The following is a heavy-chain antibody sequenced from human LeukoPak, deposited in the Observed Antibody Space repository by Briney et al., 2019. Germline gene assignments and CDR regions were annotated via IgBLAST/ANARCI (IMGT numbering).Heavy chain of an antibody. CDR2: ISAYNGNT. J-gene: IGHJ6*02. CDR3: ARDGGVTTPHYYYGMDV. Sequence: ASVKVSFKASGYTFTSYGISWVRQAPGQGLEWMGWISAYNGNTNYAQKLQGRVTMTTDTPTSTAYMELRSLRSDDTAVYYCARDGGVTTPHYYYGMDVWGQGTTVTVSS. CDR1: GYTFTSYG. D-gene: IGHD4-17*01. V-gene: IGHV1-18*01.